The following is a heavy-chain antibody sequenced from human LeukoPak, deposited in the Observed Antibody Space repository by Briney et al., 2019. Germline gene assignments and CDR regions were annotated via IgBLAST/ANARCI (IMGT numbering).Heavy chain of an antibody. J-gene: IGHJ6*03. Sequence: SETLSLTCTVSGGSISSYYWSWIRQPPGKGLEWIGYIYYSGSTNYNPSLKSRVTISVDTSKNQFSLKLSSVTAADTAVYYCARGQWFGELSYYYYYMDVWGKGTTVTISS. CDR2: IYYSGST. CDR1: GGSISSYY. CDR3: ARGQWFGELSYYYYYMDV. V-gene: IGHV4-59*01. D-gene: IGHD3-10*01.